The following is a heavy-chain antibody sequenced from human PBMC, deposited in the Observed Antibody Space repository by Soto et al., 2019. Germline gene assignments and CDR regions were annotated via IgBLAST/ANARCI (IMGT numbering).Heavy chain of an antibody. V-gene: IGHV1-69*06. CDR3: ARHLTRYSGSYRPWYFDY. CDR2: IIPIFGTA. D-gene: IGHD1-26*01. J-gene: IGHJ4*02. CDR1: GGTFSSYA. Sequence: ASVKVSCKASGGTFSSYAISWVRQAPGQGLEWMGGIIPIFGTANYAQKFQGRVTITADKSTSTAYMELSSLRSEDTAVYYCARHLTRYSGSYRPWYFDYWGQGTLVTVS.